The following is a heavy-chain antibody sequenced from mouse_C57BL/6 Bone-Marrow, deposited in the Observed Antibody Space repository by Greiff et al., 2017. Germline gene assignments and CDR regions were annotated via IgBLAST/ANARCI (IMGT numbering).Heavy chain of an antibody. V-gene: IGHV3-6*01. CDR3: AREALRGFAY. J-gene: IGHJ3*01. D-gene: IGHD3-3*01. Sequence: DVQLQESGPGLVKPSQSLSLTCSVTGYSITSGYYWNWIRQFPGNKLEWMCYISYDGSNNYNPSLKNRISITRDTSKNQFFLKLNSVTTEYTATYYCAREALRGFAYWGQGTLVTVSA. CDR1: GYSITSGYY. CDR2: ISYDGSN.